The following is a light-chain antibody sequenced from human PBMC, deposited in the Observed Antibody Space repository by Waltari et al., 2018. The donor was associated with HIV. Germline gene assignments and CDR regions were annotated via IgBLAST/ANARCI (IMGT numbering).Light chain of an antibody. V-gene: IGKV2-28*01. Sequence: DIVITQSPLSLPVTPGEPTSIPCRSSQSLLHINGYKYLDWYLQKPGQSPQLLIFLGSSRASGVPDRFSCSGSGTNFTLKISRVEAEDVGVYYCMQALQTPRTFGPGTKVNIK. J-gene: IGKJ3*01. CDR1: QSLLHINGYKY. CDR2: LGS. CDR3: MQALQTPRT.